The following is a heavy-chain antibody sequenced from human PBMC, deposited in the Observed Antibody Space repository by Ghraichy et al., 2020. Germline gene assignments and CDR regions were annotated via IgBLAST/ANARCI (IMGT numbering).Heavy chain of an antibody. V-gene: IGHV4-34*01. CDR1: GGSFSGYY. D-gene: IGHD1-1*01. CDR2: INHSGST. Sequence: SETLSLTCAVYGGSFSGYYWSWIRQPPGKGLEWIGEINHSGSTNYNPSLKSRVTISVDTSKNQFSLKLSSVTAADTAVYYCARGAFIKAGNRRRVDAFDIWGQGTMVTVSS. J-gene: IGHJ3*02. CDR3: ARGAFIKAGNRRRVDAFDI.